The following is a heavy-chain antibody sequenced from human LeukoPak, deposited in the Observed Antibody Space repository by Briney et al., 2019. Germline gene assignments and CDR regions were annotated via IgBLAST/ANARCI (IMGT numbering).Heavy chain of an antibody. J-gene: IGHJ4*02. D-gene: IGHD6-25*01. Sequence: GGSLRLSCADSGFTFSSYSMKWVRQAPGKGLEWVAVISYDGSNKYYADSVKGRFTISRDNSKNTLYLQMNSLRAEDTAVYYCARSGPSASRDFDYWGQGTLVTVSS. CDR2: ISYDGSNK. CDR3: ARSGPSASRDFDY. V-gene: IGHV3-30*03. CDR1: GFTFSSYS.